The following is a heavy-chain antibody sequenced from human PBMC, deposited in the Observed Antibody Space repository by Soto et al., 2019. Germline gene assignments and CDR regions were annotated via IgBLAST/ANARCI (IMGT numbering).Heavy chain of an antibody. CDR3: ASRYSGYKYYYYGMDV. CDR2: INAGNGNT. CDR1: GYTFTSYA. D-gene: IGHD5-12*01. J-gene: IGHJ6*02. Sequence: ASVKVSCKASGYTFTSYAMHWVRQAPGQRLEWMGWINAGNGNTKYSQKFQGRVTITRDTSASTAYMELSSLRSEDTAVYYCASRYSGYKYYYYGMDVWGQGTRVTVSS. V-gene: IGHV1-3*01.